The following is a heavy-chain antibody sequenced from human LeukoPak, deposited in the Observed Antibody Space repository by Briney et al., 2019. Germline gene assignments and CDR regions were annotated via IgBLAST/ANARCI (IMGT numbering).Heavy chain of an antibody. CDR1: GGSISSYY. CDR2: IYYSGST. V-gene: IGHV4-59*12. Sequence: SETLSLTCTVSGGSISSYYWSWIRQPPGKGLEWIGYIYYSGSTTYNPSLKSRVTISVDTSKNQFSLKLSSVTAADTAVYYCARGPYYYDSSGYYFRYFDYWGQGTLVTVSS. CDR3: ARGPYYYDSSGYYFRYFDY. D-gene: IGHD3-22*01. J-gene: IGHJ4*02.